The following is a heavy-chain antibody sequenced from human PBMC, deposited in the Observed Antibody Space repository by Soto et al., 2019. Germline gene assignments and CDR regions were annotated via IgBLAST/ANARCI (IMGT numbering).Heavy chain of an antibody. D-gene: IGHD2-15*01. V-gene: IGHV4-39*01. Sequence: TSETLSLTCTVSGGSIYRSGYYWGWIRHPPGRGLEWIGNIDYNGVTYSNPSLKSRVTISRDTSKNQFSLKLTSVTAADTALYYCGKVLVGATGHTDSDSWGQGTLVTVSS. CDR1: GGSIYRSGYY. J-gene: IGHJ4*02. CDR3: GKVLVGATGHTDSDS. CDR2: IDYNGVT.